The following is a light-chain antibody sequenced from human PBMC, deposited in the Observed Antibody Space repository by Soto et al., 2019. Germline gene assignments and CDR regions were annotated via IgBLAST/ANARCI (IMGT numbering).Light chain of an antibody. CDR2: DAS. J-gene: IGKJ1*01. CDR1: QSISSW. V-gene: IGKV1-5*01. Sequence: DIQMTQSPSTLSASVGDRVTITCRASQSISSWLAWYQQKPGKAPKLLIHDASNLQSGVPSRFSGSGGGTEFTLTISSLQPDDFATYYCQQYHRYSRTFGQGTKVDI. CDR3: QQYHRYSRT.